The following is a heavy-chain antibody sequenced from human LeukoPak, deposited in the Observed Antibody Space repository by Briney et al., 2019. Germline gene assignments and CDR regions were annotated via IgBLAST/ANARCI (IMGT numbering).Heavy chain of an antibody. Sequence: SETLSLTCTVSGGSISSGDYYWSWIRQPPGKCLEWIGYIYYSGSTYYNPSLKSRVTISVDTSKNQFSLKLSSVTAADTAVYYCARAPLGSDAFDIWGQGTMVTVSS. D-gene: IGHD3-16*02. CDR3: ARAPLGSDAFDI. V-gene: IGHV4-30-4*08. CDR1: GGSISSGDYY. CDR2: IYYSGST. J-gene: IGHJ3*02.